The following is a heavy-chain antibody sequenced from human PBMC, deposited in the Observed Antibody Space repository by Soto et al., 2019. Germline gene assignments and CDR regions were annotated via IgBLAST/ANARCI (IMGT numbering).Heavy chain of an antibody. CDR3: ARDLERIAAAGEGWFDP. CDR1: GYTFTSYY. Sequence: QVQLVQSGAEVKKPGASVKVSCKASGYTFTSYYMHWVRQAPGQGLEWMGIINPSGGSTSYAQKFQGRVTMTRDTSTSTVYMELSSLRSEDTAVYYCARDLERIAAAGEGWFDPWGQGTLVTVSS. V-gene: IGHV1-46*01. J-gene: IGHJ5*02. CDR2: INPSGGST. D-gene: IGHD6-13*01.